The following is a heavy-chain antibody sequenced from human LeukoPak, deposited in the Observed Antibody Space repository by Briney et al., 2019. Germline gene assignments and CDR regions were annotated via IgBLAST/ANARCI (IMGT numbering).Heavy chain of an antibody. CDR3: ARALDYYDSSGYES. D-gene: IGHD3-22*01. Sequence: SETLSLTCTVSGGSISSGGYYWSWIRQHPGKGLEWIGYTYYSGSTYYNPSLKSRVTISVDTSKNQFSLKLSSVTAADTAVYYCARALDYYDSSGYESWGQGTLVTVSS. CDR2: TYYSGST. V-gene: IGHV4-31*03. CDR1: GGSISSGGYY. J-gene: IGHJ4*02.